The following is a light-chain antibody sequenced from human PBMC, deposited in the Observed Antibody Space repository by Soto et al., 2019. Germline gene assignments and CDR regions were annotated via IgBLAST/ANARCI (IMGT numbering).Light chain of an antibody. CDR3: QPYNTFLLT. CDR2: KAS. Sequence: DIQVTQSPSTLSASVGDSVTISCRASQIISNWLAWYQQKPGKAPKLLIYKASTLESGVPSRFSGSGSGTDFTLTISRLPPDDFATYYCQPYNTFLLTFGPGTRVDIK. J-gene: IGKJ3*01. CDR1: QIISNW. V-gene: IGKV1-5*03.